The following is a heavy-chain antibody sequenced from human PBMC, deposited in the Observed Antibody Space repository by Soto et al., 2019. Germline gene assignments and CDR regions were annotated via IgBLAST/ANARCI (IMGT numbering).Heavy chain of an antibody. CDR1: GFTLDEYG. D-gene: IGHD6-19*01. CDR2: INWNGKSI. V-gene: IGHV3-20*01. Sequence: EVQLVESGGGVVRPGGSLRLSCTASGFTLDEYGMSWVRQAPGKGLEWVSGINWNGKSIGYADSVKGRFTISRDNAKKSLYLQMNSLGAEDTALYHCAISCKWLVVPYNWFDPWGQGTLVTVSS. CDR3: AISCKWLVVPYNWFDP. J-gene: IGHJ5*02.